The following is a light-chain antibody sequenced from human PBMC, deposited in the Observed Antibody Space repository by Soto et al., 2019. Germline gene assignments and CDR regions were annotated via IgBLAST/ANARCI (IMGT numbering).Light chain of an antibody. CDR3: HQYNNWPQT. CDR1: QSVSGN. V-gene: IGKV3-15*01. Sequence: EIVMTQSPATLSVSPGERATLSCRASQSVSGNLAWYQQKPGQAPRLLIYGASTRATGIPAGFSGSGSGTEFTLTISSLQSEDFAVYYCHQYNNWPQTFGQGTKVEIK. J-gene: IGKJ1*01. CDR2: GAS.